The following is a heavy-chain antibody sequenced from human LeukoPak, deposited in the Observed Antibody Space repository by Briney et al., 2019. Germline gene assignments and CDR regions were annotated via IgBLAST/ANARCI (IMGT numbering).Heavy chain of an antibody. CDR3: ARGCGSGSYYSH. Sequence: SETLSLTCVVYGGSFSGYYWGWVRQPPGKGREWIGEINRSGDTNYSPSLKSRVTISVDTSKSQFSLKVTSVTAADTAVYYCARGCGSGSYYSHWGQGTLVTVSS. CDR1: GGSFSGYY. V-gene: IGHV4-34*01. J-gene: IGHJ4*02. CDR2: INRSGDT. D-gene: IGHD3-10*01.